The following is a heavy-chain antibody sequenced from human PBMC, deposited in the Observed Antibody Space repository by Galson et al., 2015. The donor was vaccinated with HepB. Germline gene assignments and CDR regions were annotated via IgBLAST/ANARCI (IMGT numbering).Heavy chain of an antibody. Sequence: QSGAEVKKPGESLRISCKGSGYSFTSYWISWVRQMPGKGLEWMGRIDPSDSYTNYSPSFQGHVTISADKSISTAYLQWSSLKASDTAMYYCARLRKTTVVTDDAFDIWGQGTMVTVSS. V-gene: IGHV5-10-1*01. CDR2: IDPSDSYT. CDR3: ARLRKTTVVTDDAFDI. D-gene: IGHD4-23*01. CDR1: GYSFTSYW. J-gene: IGHJ3*02.